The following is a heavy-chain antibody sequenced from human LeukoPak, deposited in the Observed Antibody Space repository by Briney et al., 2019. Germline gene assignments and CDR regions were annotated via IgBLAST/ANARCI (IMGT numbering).Heavy chain of an antibody. Sequence: ASETLSLTCTVSGGSISSSLYSWGWIRQPPGKGLEWIGSIFYSGITYYNPSLQSRVTISVDTSKSQFSLHLSSVTAADTALYYCARIIVVTSTHYFDSWGQGTLVTVSS. CDR3: ARIIVVTSTHYFDS. CDR2: IFYSGIT. D-gene: IGHD2/OR15-2a*01. CDR1: GGSISSSLYS. V-gene: IGHV4-39*01. J-gene: IGHJ4*02.